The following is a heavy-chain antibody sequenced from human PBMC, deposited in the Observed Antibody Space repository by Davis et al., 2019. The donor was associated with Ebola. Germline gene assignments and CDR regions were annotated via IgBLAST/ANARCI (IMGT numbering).Heavy chain of an antibody. V-gene: IGHV1-69*13. CDR2: IIPIFGTA. CDR3: ARGPTDPSGG. Sequence: SVQVSCKASGGTFSSYAISWVRQAPGQGLEWTGEIIPIFGTANYAQKFQGRVTITADESTSTAYMELSSLRSEDTAVYYCARGPTDPSGGWGQGTLVTVSS. J-gene: IGHJ4*02. CDR1: GGTFSSYA. D-gene: IGHD3-16*01.